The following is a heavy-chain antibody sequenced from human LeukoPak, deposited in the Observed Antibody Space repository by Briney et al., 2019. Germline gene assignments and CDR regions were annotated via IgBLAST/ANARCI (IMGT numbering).Heavy chain of an antibody. V-gene: IGHV3-30*04. J-gene: IGHJ4*02. Sequence: GRSLRLSCAASGFTFSSYAMHWVRQAPGKGLEWVAVISYDGSNKYYADSVKGRFTISRDNSKNTLYLQMNSPRAEDTAVYYCARDLDIVATIVFDYWGQGTLVTVSS. CDR3: ARDLDIVATIVFDY. D-gene: IGHD5-12*01. CDR2: ISYDGSNK. CDR1: GFTFSSYA.